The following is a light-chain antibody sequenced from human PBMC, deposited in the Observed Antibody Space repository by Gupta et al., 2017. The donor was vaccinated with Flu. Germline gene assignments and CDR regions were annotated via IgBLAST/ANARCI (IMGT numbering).Light chain of an antibody. V-gene: IGKV1-39*01. CDR2: AAS. CDR3: HQFDGDLAIT. Sequence: DIQMTQSPSSLSASAGDRVTITCRASQSISSYLNWYQQKPGKAPKLLIYAASSWQSGVPSRFSGSGSGTDFTLTIRRLQPEDFATYYCHQFDGDLAITFGRGTKVEIK. J-gene: IGKJ4*01. CDR1: QSISSY.